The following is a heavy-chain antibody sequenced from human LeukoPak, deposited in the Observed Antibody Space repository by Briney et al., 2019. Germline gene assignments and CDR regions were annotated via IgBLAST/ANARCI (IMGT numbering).Heavy chain of an antibody. CDR3: AKDASRDGYNYWFDP. Sequence: GGSLRLSCAASGFTFSSDGMHWVRQAPGKGLEWVAFIRYDGSNKYYADSVKCRFTISRDNSKNTLYLQMNSLRAEDTAVYYCAKDASRDGYNYWFDPWGQGTLVTVSS. D-gene: IGHD5-24*01. CDR1: GFTFSSDG. CDR2: IRYDGSNK. J-gene: IGHJ5*02. V-gene: IGHV3-30*02.